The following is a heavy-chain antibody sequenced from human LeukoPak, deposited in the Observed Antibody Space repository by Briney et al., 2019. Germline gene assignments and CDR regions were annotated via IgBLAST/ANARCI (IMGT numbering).Heavy chain of an antibody. V-gene: IGHV1-69*01. CDR3: AILLYDFWSGYSYYFDY. CDR2: IIPIFGTA. D-gene: IGHD3-3*01. CDR1: GGTFSSYA. J-gene: IGHJ4*02. Sequence: ASVKVSCKASGGTFSSYAISWVRQAPGQGLEWMGGIIPIFGTANYAQKFQGRVTITADESTSTAYMELSSLRSEDTAVYYCAILLYDFWSGYSYYFDYWGQGTLVTVSS.